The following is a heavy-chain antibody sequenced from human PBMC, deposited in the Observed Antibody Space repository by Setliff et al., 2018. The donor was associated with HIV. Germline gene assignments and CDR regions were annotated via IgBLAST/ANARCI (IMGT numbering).Heavy chain of an antibody. CDR2: IDSDGSDT. CDR3: AKMGSPVGPDAFDI. D-gene: IGHD2-8*01. J-gene: IGHJ3*02. CDR1: GLTFSNYW. V-gene: IGHV3-74*01. Sequence: PGGSLRLSCAASGLTFSNYWMHWVRQAPGKGLEWVSRIDSDGSDTNYADSVRGRFTISRDNAKNTVYLQLTSLRAEDTAVYYCAKMGSPVGPDAFDIWGQGTMVTVSS.